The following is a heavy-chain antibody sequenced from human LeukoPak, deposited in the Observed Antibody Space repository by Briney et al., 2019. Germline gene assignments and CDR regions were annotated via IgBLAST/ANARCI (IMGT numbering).Heavy chain of an antibody. CDR3: AKGAMSVAGIFDY. Sequence: GGSLRLACAASGFTFSSYAMSWVRQAPGKGLEWVSSISGSGGSTYYADSVKGRFTISRDDSKNTLYLQVNSLRAEDTAVYFCAKGAMSVAGIFDYWGQGTLVTVSS. CDR1: GFTFSSYA. D-gene: IGHD6-19*01. V-gene: IGHV3-23*01. J-gene: IGHJ4*02. CDR2: ISGSGGST.